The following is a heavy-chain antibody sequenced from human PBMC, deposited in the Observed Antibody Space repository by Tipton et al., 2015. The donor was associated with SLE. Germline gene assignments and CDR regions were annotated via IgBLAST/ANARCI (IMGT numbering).Heavy chain of an antibody. D-gene: IGHD3-3*01. CDR1: GASVTNYY. CDR3: VRDGVTSQYYYYYYGLDV. CDR2: IYASGST. Sequence: LRLSCTVSGASVTNYYWSWIRQPAGKGLEWIGRIYASGSTNYNPSLESRVTMSVDTSKNQFSLKLASVTAADTAVYFCVRDGVTSQYYYYYYGLDVWGQGTTVIVSS. V-gene: IGHV4-4*07. J-gene: IGHJ6*02.